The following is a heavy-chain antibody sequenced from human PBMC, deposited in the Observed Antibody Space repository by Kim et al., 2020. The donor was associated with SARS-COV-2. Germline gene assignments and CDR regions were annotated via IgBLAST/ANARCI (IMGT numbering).Heavy chain of an antibody. CDR1: GYSFTSYW. CDR2: IDPSDSYT. J-gene: IGHJ6*02. CDR3: ARRRAYCSGGSCYSYYYYGMDV. D-gene: IGHD2-15*01. V-gene: IGHV5-10-1*01. Sequence: GESLKISCKGSGYSFTSYWISWVRQMPGKGLEWMGRIDPSDSYTNYSPSFQGHVTISADKSISTAYLQWSSLKASDTAMYYCARRRAYCSGGSCYSYYYYGMDVWGQGTTVTVSS.